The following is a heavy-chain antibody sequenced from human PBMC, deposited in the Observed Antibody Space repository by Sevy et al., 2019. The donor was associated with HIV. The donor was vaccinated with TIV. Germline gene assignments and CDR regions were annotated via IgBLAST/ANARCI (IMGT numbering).Heavy chain of an antibody. V-gene: IGHV1-2*02. CDR3: VRDDRDGYFDY. CDR2: INPDSGGP. Sequence: ASVKVSCKASGYTFTGYYMHWVRQAPGQGLEWMGWINPDSGGPNYAPKFQGRVTLTRDTSISTAYMELSRLKSDDTAVYYCVRDDRDGYFDYWGQGIQVTVSS. J-gene: IGHJ4*02. CDR1: GYTFTGYY.